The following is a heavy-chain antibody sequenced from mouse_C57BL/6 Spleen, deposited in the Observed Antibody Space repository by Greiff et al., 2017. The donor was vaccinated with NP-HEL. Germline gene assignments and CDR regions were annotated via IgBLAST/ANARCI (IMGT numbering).Heavy chain of an antibody. CDR2: IDPSDSYT. CDR3: ARSGTAQAWFAD. Sequence: VQLQQPGAELVRPGTSVKLSCKASGYTFTSYWMHWVKQRPGQGLEWIGVIDPSDSYTNYNQKFKGKATLTVDTSSSTAYMQLSSLTSEDSAVYYCARSGTAQAWFADWGQGTLVTVAA. J-gene: IGHJ3*01. V-gene: IGHV1-59*01. D-gene: IGHD3-2*02. CDR1: GYTFTSYW.